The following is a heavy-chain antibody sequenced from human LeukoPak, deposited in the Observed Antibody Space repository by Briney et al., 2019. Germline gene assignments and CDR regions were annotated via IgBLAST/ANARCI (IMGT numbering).Heavy chain of an antibody. V-gene: IGHV3-23*01. J-gene: IGHJ4*02. D-gene: IGHD5-12*01. CDR2: ISGSGGST. CDR3: AKEEEYIVATMGGYYFDY. CDR1: GFTFSSYA. Sequence: GGSLRLSCAASGFTFSSYAMSWVRQAPGKGLEWVSAISGSGGSTYYADSVKGRFTISRDNSKNTLYLQMNSLRAEDTAVYYCAKEEEYIVATMGGYYFDYWGQGTLVTVSS.